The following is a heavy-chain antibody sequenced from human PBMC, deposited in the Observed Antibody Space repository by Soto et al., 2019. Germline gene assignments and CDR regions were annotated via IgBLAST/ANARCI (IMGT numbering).Heavy chain of an antibody. D-gene: IGHD3-16*01. CDR3: ASLVFSMITYSTGMDV. J-gene: IGHJ4*02. CDR2: IIPIFGTA. Sequence: SVKVSCKASGGTFSSYSISWVRQAPGQGLEWMGGIIPIFGTANYAQKFQGRVTITADESTSTAYMELSSLRSEDTAVYYCASLVFSMITYSTGMDVWGQGTLVTVSS. V-gene: IGHV1-69*13. CDR1: GGTFSSYS.